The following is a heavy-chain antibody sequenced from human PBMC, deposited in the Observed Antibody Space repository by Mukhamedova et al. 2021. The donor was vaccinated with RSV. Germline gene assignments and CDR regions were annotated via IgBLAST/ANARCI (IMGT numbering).Heavy chain of an antibody. J-gene: IGHJ3*02. Sequence: QSTWEGLEWVSSISSSSSYIYYADSVKGRFTISRDNAKNSLYLQMNSLRAEDTAVYYCARDRGDAFDIWGQGTMVTVPS. V-gene: IGHV3-21*01. CDR3: ARDRGDAFDI. D-gene: IGHD3-10*01. CDR2: ISSSSSYI.